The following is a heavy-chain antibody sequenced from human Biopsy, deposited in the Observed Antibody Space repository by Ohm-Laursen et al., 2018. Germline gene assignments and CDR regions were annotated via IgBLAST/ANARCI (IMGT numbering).Heavy chain of an antibody. D-gene: IGHD3-10*01. J-gene: IGHJ6*02. V-gene: IGHV3-23*01. CDR3: ARWYGDLFYYYNGMDV. CDR1: GFIFSNYA. Sequence: SLRLSCTAFGFIFSNYAMTWVRQAPGKGLEWVSVISGSTVYTEYADSVKGRFTISRDNANNSVSLQMNNLRVDDTAVYYCARWYGDLFYYYNGMDVWGQGTTVTVSS. CDR2: ISGSTVYT.